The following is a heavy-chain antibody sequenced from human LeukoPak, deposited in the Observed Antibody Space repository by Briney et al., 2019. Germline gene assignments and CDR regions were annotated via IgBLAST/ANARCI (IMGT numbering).Heavy chain of an antibody. D-gene: IGHD3-3*01. CDR2: IDPHSGGT. CDR3: ARSGPKSFGVVTLFDY. CDR1: GYTFTRYY. J-gene: IGHJ4*02. V-gene: IGHV1-2*02. Sequence: ASVEVCCKASGYTFTRYYMHWVRQAPGQGLEWMGGIDPHSGGTNSAQKFQGRVSMTREPSINTAYMELSRLRSDDTAVYYYARSGPKSFGVVTLFDYWGQGTLVTVSS.